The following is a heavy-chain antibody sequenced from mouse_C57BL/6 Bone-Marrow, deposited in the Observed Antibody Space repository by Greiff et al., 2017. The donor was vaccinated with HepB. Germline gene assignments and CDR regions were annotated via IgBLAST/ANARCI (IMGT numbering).Heavy chain of an antibody. J-gene: IGHJ4*01. CDR2: ISSGSSTS. V-gene: IGHV5-17*01. Sequence: EVQLVESGGGLVKPGGSLKLSCAASGFTFSDYGMHWVRQAPEKGLEWVAYISSGSSTSYYADTVKGRFTISRDNAKNTLFLQMTSLRSEDTAMYYCVRKGGAYGTQYDYAMDYWGKGTSETVSS. D-gene: IGHD2-1*01. CDR3: VRKGGAYGTQYDYAMDY. CDR1: GFTFSDYG.